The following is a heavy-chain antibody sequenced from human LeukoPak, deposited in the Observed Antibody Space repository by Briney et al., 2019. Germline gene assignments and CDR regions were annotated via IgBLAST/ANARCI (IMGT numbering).Heavy chain of an antibody. CDR2: INSDGSST. CDR1: GFTFSSYW. Sequence: GGSLRLSCAASGFTFSSYWMHWVRQVPGKGLVWVSRINSDGSSTSYADSVKGRFIISRDNAKNTMYVQMNSLRAEDTAVYYCSTGSGHAFDIWGRGTMVTVSS. D-gene: IGHD3-10*01. CDR3: STGSGHAFDI. J-gene: IGHJ3*02. V-gene: IGHV3-74*01.